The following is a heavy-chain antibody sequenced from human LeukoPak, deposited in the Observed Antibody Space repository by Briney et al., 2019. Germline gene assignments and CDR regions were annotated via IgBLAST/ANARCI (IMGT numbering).Heavy chain of an antibody. CDR1: GYTFTGYY. CDR3: ARDRSGYSLFDY. CDR2: INPNSGGT. J-gene: IGHJ4*02. D-gene: IGHD3-22*01. V-gene: IGHV1-2*06. Sequence: ASVKVSCKVSGYTFTGYYMHWVRQAPGQGLEWMGRINPNSGGTNYAQKFQGRVTMTRDTSISTAYMELSRLRSVDTAVYYCARDRSGYSLFDYWGQGTLVTVSS.